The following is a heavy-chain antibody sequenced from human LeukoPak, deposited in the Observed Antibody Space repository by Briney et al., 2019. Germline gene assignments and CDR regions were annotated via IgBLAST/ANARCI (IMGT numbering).Heavy chain of an antibody. CDR2: IKQDGSEK. CDR3: ARELLWRAFDI. J-gene: IGHJ3*02. CDR1: GFTFSSYW. V-gene: IGHV3-7*01. Sequence: GVLRLSCAASGFTFSSYWMSWVRQAPGKGLEWVANIKQDGSEKYYVDSVKGRFTISRDNAKNSLYLQKNSLRAEDTAVYYCARELLWRAFDIWGQGTMVTVSS. D-gene: IGHD2-21*01.